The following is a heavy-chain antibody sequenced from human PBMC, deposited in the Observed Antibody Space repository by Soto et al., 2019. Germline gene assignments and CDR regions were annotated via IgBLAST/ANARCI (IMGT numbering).Heavy chain of an antibody. Sequence: PSETLSLTCAVSGESFSGNYWSWIRQSPGKGLEWIGEINHRGSTNYNPSLESRVTISIDTSEKQFSLRLRSVTAADTAVYYCARGRSIYSNNFCIWFDPWGQGTLVTVSS. CDR2: INHRGST. CDR1: GESFSGNY. CDR3: ARGRSIYSNNFCIWFDP. D-gene: IGHD6-13*01. J-gene: IGHJ5*02. V-gene: IGHV4-34*01.